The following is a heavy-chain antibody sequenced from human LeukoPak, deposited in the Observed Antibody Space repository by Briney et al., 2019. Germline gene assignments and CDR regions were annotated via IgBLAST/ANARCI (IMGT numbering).Heavy chain of an antibody. D-gene: IGHD2-8*01. CDR3: ARHRRVMYYFDY. V-gene: IGHV4-34*01. J-gene: IGHJ4*02. CDR2: INHSGST. CDR1: GGSFSGYY. Sequence: PSETLSLTCAVYGGSFSGYYWSWIRQPPGKGLEWIGEINHSGSTNYNPSLKSRVTISVDTSKNQFSLKLSSVTAADTAVYYCARHRRVMYYFDYWGQGTLVTVSS.